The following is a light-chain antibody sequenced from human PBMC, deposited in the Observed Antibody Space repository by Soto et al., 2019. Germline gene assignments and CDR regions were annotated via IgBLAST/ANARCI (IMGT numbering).Light chain of an antibody. V-gene: IGKV3-11*01. CDR1: QSVSSY. CDR3: QQRSNWPLT. CDR2: DAS. J-gene: IGKJ4*01. Sequence: EIVLTQSPATLSLSPGERATLSCRASQSVSSYLAWYQQKPGQAPRLLIYDASNRATGIPARFSGSGSGTDFTLTISSREPEDVAVYCCQQRSNWPLTFGGGTKVEIK.